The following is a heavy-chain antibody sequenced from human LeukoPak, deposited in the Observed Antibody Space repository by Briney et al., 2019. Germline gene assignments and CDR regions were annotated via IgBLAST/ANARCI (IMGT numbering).Heavy chain of an antibody. CDR3: AKGGFGDLVDY. CDR2: IRYDGSNK. CDR1: GFTFRSYG. Sequence: GGSLRLSCAASGFTFRSYGMHWARQAPGKGLEWVAFIRYDGSNKYYADSVKGRFTISRDNSKNTLYLQMSSLRVEDTAVYYCAKGGFGDLVDYWGQGTLVTVSS. D-gene: IGHD4-17*01. V-gene: IGHV3-30*02. J-gene: IGHJ4*02.